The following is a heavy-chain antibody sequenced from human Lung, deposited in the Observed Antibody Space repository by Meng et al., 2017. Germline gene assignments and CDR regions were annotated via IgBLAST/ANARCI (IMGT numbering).Heavy chain of an antibody. CDR1: GYSFTNYD. J-gene: IGHJ2*01. CDR2: ISVKNGEA. D-gene: IGHD6-13*01. V-gene: IGHV1-18*01. Sequence: QVYLVHAGYRAKNPGAFMKVSCKASGYSFTNYDISWVRQAPGQGLEWMGWISVKNGEAKYPQNFQGRVTMTTDTTTSTAYMELRSLTSDDTAVYYCARYVPNGSFWYFDFWGRGTLVTVSS. CDR3: ARYVPNGSFWYFDF.